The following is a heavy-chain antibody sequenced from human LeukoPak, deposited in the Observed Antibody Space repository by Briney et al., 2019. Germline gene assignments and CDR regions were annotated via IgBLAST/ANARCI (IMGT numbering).Heavy chain of an antibody. CDR2: INPNSGGT. Sequence: GASVKVSCKASGYTFTGYYMHWVRQAPGQGLEWMGWINPNSGGTNYAQKFQGRVTMTSDTSISTAYMELSRLRSDDTAVYYCARDLYSGPTGDYNWFDPWGQGTLVTVSS. V-gene: IGHV1-2*02. D-gene: IGHD1-7*01. J-gene: IGHJ5*02. CDR1: GYTFTGYY. CDR3: ARDLYSGPTGDYNWFDP.